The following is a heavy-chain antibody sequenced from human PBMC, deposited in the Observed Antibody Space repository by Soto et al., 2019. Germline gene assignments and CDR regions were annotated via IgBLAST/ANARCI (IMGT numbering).Heavy chain of an antibody. J-gene: IGHJ4*01. Sequence: SETLSLTCTVSGYSISSGSYWGWIRQPPGKGPEWIASIYHGGTTFYNPSLKSRITISVDTSHNQFSLNLRSVTAADTAVYYCARVHVMVVAGSPFDFWGHGTLVTVSS. CDR1: GYSISSGSY. CDR2: IYHGGTT. V-gene: IGHV4-38-2*02. D-gene: IGHD6-19*01. CDR3: ARVHVMVVAGSPFDF.